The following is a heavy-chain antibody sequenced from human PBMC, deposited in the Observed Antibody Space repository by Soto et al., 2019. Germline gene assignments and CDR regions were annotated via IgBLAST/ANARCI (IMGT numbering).Heavy chain of an antibody. Sequence: QVQLQESGPGLVKPSETLSLTCTVSGGSVSSGSYYWSWIRQPPGKGLEWIGYIYYSGSTNYNPSLKSRVTISVDTSKNQFSLKLSSVTAADTAVYYCAIGSGPNDAFDIWGQGTMVTVSS. J-gene: IGHJ3*02. CDR2: IYYSGST. V-gene: IGHV4-61*01. D-gene: IGHD2-15*01. CDR3: AIGSGPNDAFDI. CDR1: GGSVSSGSYY.